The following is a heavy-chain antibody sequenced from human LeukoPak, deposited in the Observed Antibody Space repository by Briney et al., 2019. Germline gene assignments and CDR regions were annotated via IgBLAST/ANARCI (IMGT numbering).Heavy chain of an antibody. CDR3: ARDLEYSSSSAIRGWFDP. CDR1: GYTFTGYY. Sequence: ASVKVSCKASGYTFTGYYMHWVRQAPGQGLEWMGWINPNSGGTNYAQRFQGRVTITTDESTSTAYMELSSLRSEDTAVYYCARDLEYSSSSAIRGWFDPWGQGTLVTVSS. CDR2: INPNSGGT. D-gene: IGHD6-6*01. V-gene: IGHV1-2*02. J-gene: IGHJ5*02.